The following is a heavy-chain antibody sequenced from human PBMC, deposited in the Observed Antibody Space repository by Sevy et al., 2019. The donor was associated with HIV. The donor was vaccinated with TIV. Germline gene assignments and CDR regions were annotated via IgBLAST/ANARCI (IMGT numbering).Heavy chain of an antibody. CDR3: AREGCTKPHDY. J-gene: IGHJ4*02. CDR2: LSFGCGAI. Sequence: GGSLRLSCAASGFTFSKYSMSWVRQPPGKGLEWVYTLSFGCGAINYADSVKGRFTISRDNSKSSVYLQMNNLRPEDTAVYYCAREGCTKPHDYWGQGTLVTVSS. V-gene: IGHV3-23*01. D-gene: IGHD2-8*01. CDR1: GFTFSKYS.